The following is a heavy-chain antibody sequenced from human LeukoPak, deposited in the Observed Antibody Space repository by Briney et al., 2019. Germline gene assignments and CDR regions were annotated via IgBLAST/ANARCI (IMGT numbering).Heavy chain of an antibody. CDR1: EFTFSDYY. Sequence: GGSLRLSCAASEFTFSDYYMSWIRQAPGKGLEWVSYISTSGSTIYYADSVKGRFTISRDNAKNSLYLQMNSLRAEDTAVYYCARAFEGYSYGYYYYYMDVWGKGTTVTVSS. V-gene: IGHV3-11*04. CDR2: ISTSGSTI. J-gene: IGHJ6*03. CDR3: ARAFEGYSYGYYYYYMDV. D-gene: IGHD5-18*01.